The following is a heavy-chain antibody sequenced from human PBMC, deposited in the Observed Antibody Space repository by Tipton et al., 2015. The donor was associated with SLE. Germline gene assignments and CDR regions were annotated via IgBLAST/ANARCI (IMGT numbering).Heavy chain of an antibody. J-gene: IGHJ4*02. V-gene: IGHV4-61*01. Sequence: LRLSCTVSGGSISSSSYYWSWIRQPPGKGLEWIGYIYYSGSTNYNPSLKSRVTISVDTSKNQFSLKLSSVTAADTAVYYCARDLEKWGQGTLVTVSS. D-gene: IGHD5-24*01. CDR2: IYYSGST. CDR1: GGSISSSSYY. CDR3: ARDLEK.